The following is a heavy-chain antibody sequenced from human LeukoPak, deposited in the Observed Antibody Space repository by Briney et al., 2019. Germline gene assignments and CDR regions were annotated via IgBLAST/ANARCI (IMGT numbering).Heavy chain of an antibody. D-gene: IGHD3-10*01. V-gene: IGHV3-21*01. CDR3: ARDSDHVRDY. Sequence: GGSLRLSCAASGFTFSSYGMSWVRQAPGKGLEWVSSISTSSNYIYYADSVKGRFTISRDNAKNSLYLQMNSLRAEDTAVYYCARDSDHVRDYWGQGTLVTVSS. J-gene: IGHJ4*02. CDR2: ISTSSNYI. CDR1: GFTFSSYG.